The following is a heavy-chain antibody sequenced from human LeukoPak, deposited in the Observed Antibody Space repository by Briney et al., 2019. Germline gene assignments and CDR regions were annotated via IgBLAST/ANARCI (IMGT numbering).Heavy chain of an antibody. D-gene: IGHD5-18*01. CDR3: AKGGGYRYGEPTYFYMDV. J-gene: IGHJ6*03. V-gene: IGHV3-30*18. CDR2: ISYDGSRK. CDR1: GFTFSDFG. Sequence: GGSLRLSRAATGFTFSDFGMHWVRQAPGKGLEWVAVISYDGSRKYYAGFVNGRFTISRDNSKNTLSLQMTSLRIEDTAVYYCAKGGGYRYGEPTYFYMDVWGKGTTVTVSS.